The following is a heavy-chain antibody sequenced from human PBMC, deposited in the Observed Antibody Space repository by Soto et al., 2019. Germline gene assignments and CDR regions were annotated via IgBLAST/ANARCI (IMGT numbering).Heavy chain of an antibody. D-gene: IGHD3-10*01. V-gene: IGHV4-59*01. J-gene: IGHJ4*02. CDR2: LHYSGSA. Sequence: PSETLSLTCTVSGASMSDYCGSWIRQSPGKGLEHIGYLHYSGSANYSPSPKCLVTIPMDTYKYQFYLKLTSVIAADTCIYYCASSGHAWAGVVWGQGILVTVSS. CDR3: ASSGHAWAGVV. CDR1: GASMSDYC.